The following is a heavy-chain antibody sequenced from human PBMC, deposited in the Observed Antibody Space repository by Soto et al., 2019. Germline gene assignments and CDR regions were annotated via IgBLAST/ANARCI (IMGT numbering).Heavy chain of an antibody. J-gene: IGHJ4*02. CDR2: ISSSGAT. CDR1: GVSITSYF. V-gene: IGHV4-59*01. CDR3: ARDRRDGYKRYFEX. D-gene: IGHD5-12*01. Sequence: SDTLSLTCTVSGVSITSYFWSWIRQTPGKGLDWIVSISSSGATYSNPSLKGRAALSVDTSENHLSLTLNSVTSADTAVYFCARDRRDGYKRYFEXWGQGNQVTVSX.